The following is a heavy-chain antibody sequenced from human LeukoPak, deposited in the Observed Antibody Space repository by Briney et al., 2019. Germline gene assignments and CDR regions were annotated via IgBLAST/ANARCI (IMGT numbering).Heavy chain of an antibody. J-gene: IGHJ4*02. D-gene: IGHD6-13*01. V-gene: IGHV3-30*04. Sequence: GGSLRLSCAASGFTFSSYAMHWVRQAPGKGLEWVTIISYDGSNKYYADSVKGRFTISRDNSKNTLYLQMNSLRAEDTAVYYCAKVSRAAALFDYWGQGTLVTVSS. CDR1: GFTFSSYA. CDR2: ISYDGSNK. CDR3: AKVSRAAALFDY.